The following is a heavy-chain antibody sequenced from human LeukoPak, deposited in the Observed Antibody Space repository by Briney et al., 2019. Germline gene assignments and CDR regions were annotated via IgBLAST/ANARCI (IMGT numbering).Heavy chain of an antibody. CDR2: IKQDGREK. CDR3: ARVEDYDILTGFDY. Sequence: GGSLRLSCAASGFTFSRYWMTWVRQAPGKGLEWVANIKQDGREKYYVDSVKGRFTISRDNAKNSLYLQMNSLRAEDTAVYYCARVEDYDILTGFDYWGQGTLVTVSS. CDR1: GFTFSRYW. D-gene: IGHD3-9*01. V-gene: IGHV3-7*01. J-gene: IGHJ4*02.